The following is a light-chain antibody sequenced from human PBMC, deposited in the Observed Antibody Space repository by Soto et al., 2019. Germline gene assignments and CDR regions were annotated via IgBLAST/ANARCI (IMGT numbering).Light chain of an antibody. CDR3: CSYAGSYNLGV. CDR2: DIT. J-gene: IGLJ3*02. V-gene: IGLV2-11*01. Sequence: QSALTQPRSVSGSPGQSVTISCIGTSSDVGGYGFVSWYQQHPGKAPKLIIYDITKRTSDVPDRFSGSKSGNSASLTISGLQAEDEADYFCCSYAGSYNLGVFGGGTQLTVL. CDR1: SSDVGGYGF.